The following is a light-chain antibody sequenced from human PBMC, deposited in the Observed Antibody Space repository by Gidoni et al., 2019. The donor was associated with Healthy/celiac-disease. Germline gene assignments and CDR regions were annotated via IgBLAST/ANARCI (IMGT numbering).Light chain of an antibody. J-gene: IGKJ1*01. Sequence: EIVMTQSPATLSVSPGERATLSCRASQSFSSNLAWYQQKPGQAPRLLIYGASTRATCIPARFSGSGSGTEFTLTISILQSEDFAVYYCQQYNNWPLWTFGQGTKVEIK. CDR3: QQYNNWPLWT. V-gene: IGKV3-15*01. CDR2: GAS. CDR1: QSFSSN.